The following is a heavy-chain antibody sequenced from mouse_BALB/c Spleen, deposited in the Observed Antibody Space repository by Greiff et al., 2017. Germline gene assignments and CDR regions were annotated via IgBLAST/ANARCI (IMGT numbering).Heavy chain of an antibody. J-gene: IGHJ2*01. D-gene: IGHD2-2*01. CDR1: GFSLTSYG. CDR2: IWSGGST. V-gene: IGHV2-2*02. CDR3: ARNYGYGYYFDY. Sequence: VKLMESGPGLVQPSQSLSITCTVSGFSLTSYGVHWVRQSPGKGLEWLGVIWSGGSTDYNAAFISRLSISKDNSKSQVFFKMNSLQANDTAIYYCARNYGYGYYFDYWGQGTTLTVSS.